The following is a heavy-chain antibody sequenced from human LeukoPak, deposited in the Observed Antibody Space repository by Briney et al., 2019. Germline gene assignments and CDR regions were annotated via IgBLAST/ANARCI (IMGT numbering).Heavy chain of an antibody. CDR2: ISNGGSS. Sequence: SETLSLTCTVAGGSISGYYWSWVRQPPGKGLEWIGYISNGGSSSYNPSLKSRGTMSVDTSKRQFSLNLTSVTAADTAVYYCAGAQRGYTHGYLGGGYFDYWGQGTLVTVSS. CDR1: GGSISGYY. J-gene: IGHJ4*02. CDR3: AGAQRGYTHGYLGGGYFDY. D-gene: IGHD5-18*01. V-gene: IGHV4-59*12.